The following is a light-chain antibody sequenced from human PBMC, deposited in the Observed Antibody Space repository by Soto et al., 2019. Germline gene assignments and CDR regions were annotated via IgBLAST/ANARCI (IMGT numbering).Light chain of an antibody. Sequence: QSVLTQPPSVSGSPGQSVTISCTGTSSDFGNYDRVSWYQQPPGTAPKLIIYEVSNRPSGVPDRFSGSKSANTAPLTISGLQAEDEADYYCASYTSSSTLLFGGGTKLTVL. J-gene: IGLJ2*01. CDR2: EVS. V-gene: IGLV2-18*02. CDR3: ASYTSSSTLL. CDR1: SSDFGNYDR.